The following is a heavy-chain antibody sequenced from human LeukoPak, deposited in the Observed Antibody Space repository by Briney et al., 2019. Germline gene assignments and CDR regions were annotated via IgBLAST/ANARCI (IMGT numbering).Heavy chain of an antibody. D-gene: IGHD3-22*01. CDR2: IWYEGSNK. CDR1: GFTFSSYG. V-gene: IGHV3-33*06. CDR3: AKDRTITMIVVVITPDI. J-gene: IGHJ3*02. Sequence: GGSLRLSCAASGFTFSSYGMHWVRQAPGKGLEWGAVIWYEGSNKYYAESVKGRFTISRDNSKHTLYLQMNSLRAQDTAVYYCAKDRTITMIVVVITPDIWGQGTMVTVSS.